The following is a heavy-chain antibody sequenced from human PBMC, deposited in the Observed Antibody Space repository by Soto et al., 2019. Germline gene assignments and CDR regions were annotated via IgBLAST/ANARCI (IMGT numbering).Heavy chain of an antibody. CDR2: ISAYNGNT. J-gene: IGHJ4*02. V-gene: IGHV1-18*01. CDR3: ARGACVVTKYYFDY. Sequence: AASVKVSCKASGYTFTSYGITWVRQAPGQGLEWMGWISAYNGNTNFAQKFQGRVTMTTDTSTSTAYMELRSLRSDDTAVYYCARGACVVTKYYFDYWGQGTLVTVSS. D-gene: IGHD3-22*01. CDR1: GYTFTSYG.